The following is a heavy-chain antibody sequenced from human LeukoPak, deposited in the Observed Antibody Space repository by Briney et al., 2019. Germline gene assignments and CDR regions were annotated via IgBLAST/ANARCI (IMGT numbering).Heavy chain of an antibody. J-gene: IGHJ4*02. CDR1: GFTFSSYA. V-gene: IGHV3-23*01. D-gene: IGHD3-10*01. CDR3: ARDPLYGSGSYYNQFDY. CDR2: ISGSGGST. Sequence: GGSLRLSCAASGFTFSSYAMSWVRQAPGKGLEWVSGISGSGGSTYYADSVKGRFTISRDNSKNTLYLQMNSLRAEDTAVYYCARDPLYGSGSYYNQFDYWGQGTLVTVSS.